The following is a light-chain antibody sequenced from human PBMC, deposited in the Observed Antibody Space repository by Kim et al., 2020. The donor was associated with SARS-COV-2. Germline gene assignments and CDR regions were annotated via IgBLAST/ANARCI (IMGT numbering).Light chain of an antibody. Sequence: QSALTQPRSVSGSPGQSVTISCTGTSSDVGGYNYVSWYQHHPGKAPKLMIYDVSKRPSGVPDRFSGSKSGNTASLTISGLQAEDEADYYCCSYAGSHWVFGGGTQLTVL. V-gene: IGLV2-11*01. J-gene: IGLJ3*02. CDR3: CSYAGSHWV. CDR1: SSDVGGYNY. CDR2: DVS.